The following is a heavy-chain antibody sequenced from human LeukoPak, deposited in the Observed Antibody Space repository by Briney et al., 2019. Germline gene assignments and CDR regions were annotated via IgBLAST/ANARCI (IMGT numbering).Heavy chain of an antibody. J-gene: IGHJ4*02. D-gene: IGHD2-2*01. CDR1: GFTFSSYA. CDR3: AITVVPAAMLGY. Sequence: PGGSLRLSCAASGFTFSSYAMSWVRQAPGKGLEWVSAISGSGGSTYYADSVKGWFTISRDNSKNTLYLQMNSLRAEDTAVYYCAITVVPAAMLGYWGQGTLVTVSS. V-gene: IGHV3-23*01. CDR2: ISGSGGST.